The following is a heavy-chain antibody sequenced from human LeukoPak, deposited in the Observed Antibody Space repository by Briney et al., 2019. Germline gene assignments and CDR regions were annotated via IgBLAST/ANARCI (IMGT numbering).Heavy chain of an antibody. CDR2: IYYSGST. D-gene: IGHD3-10*01. J-gene: IGHJ3*02. Sequence: SETLSLTCTVSGGSISSYYWSWIRQPPGKGLEWIGNIYYSGSTNYNPSLKSRVTISVDTSKNQFSLKLSSVTAADTAVYYCARKIPLLWFGELSQTDAFDIWGQGTMVTVSS. V-gene: IGHV4-59*01. CDR1: GGSISSYY. CDR3: ARKIPLLWFGELSQTDAFDI.